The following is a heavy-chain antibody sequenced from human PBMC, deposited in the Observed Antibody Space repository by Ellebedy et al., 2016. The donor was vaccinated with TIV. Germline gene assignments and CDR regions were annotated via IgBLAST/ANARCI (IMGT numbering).Heavy chain of an antibody. D-gene: IGHD3-22*01. CDR1: GGSISSGSYY. Sequence: SETLSLXXTVFGGSISSGSYYWSWIRQPPGKGLEWIGYINYSGRTYYNPSLKSPVTISLDTSTNQFSLKLSSLTAADTAVYYCARGDSSGYIFDFWGQGTLVTVSS. V-gene: IGHV4-30-4*01. J-gene: IGHJ4*02. CDR3: ARGDSSGYIFDF. CDR2: INYSGRT.